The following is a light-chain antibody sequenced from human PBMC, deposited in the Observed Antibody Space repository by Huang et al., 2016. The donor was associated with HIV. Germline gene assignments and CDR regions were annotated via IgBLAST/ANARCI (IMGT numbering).Light chain of an antibody. Sequence: DIQMTQSPSSLSASVGDRVTITCRASQNIGRDLNWYQQKSGKAPKLLIYAASSLQRGVPSRFSGIGFGTDFTLTISRLQPEDFATYYCQQSYSITRYTFGQGTKVEIK. CDR3: QQSYSITRYT. J-gene: IGKJ2*01. CDR2: AAS. V-gene: IGKV1-39*01. CDR1: QNIGRD.